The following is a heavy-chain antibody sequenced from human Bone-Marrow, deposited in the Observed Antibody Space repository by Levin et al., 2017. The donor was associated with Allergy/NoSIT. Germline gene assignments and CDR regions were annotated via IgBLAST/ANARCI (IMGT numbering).Heavy chain of an antibody. D-gene: IGHD6-13*01. CDR3: ARAATLGTSSSYRDTFDV. V-gene: IGHV4-4*01. Sequence: LSLPFSFSFSSLLLLPFWSWVRQSPGKGLEWIGEIYRSDITNYNPSLESRVAISFDGSKNHFSLQLTSVTAADTAIYFCARAATLGTSSSYRDTFDVWGQGTVVIVSS. CDR1: FSSLLLLPF. CDR2: IYRSDIT. J-gene: IGHJ3*01.